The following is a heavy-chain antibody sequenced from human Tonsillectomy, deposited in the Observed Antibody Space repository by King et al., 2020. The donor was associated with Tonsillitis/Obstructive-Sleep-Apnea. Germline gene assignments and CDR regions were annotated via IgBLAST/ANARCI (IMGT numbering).Heavy chain of an antibody. D-gene: IGHD5-12*01. Sequence: QLQESGPGLVKPSQTLSLTCTVSVGSISSGGYYWSWIRQHPGKGLEWIGYIYYIGSTYYNPSLKNRVTISVDTSKNQFSLQLSSVTAADAAVYYCARDQSGYGHFDYWGQGTLVTVSS. V-gene: IGHV4-31*03. CDR1: VGSISSGGYY. J-gene: IGHJ4*02. CDR2: IYYIGST. CDR3: ARDQSGYGHFDY.